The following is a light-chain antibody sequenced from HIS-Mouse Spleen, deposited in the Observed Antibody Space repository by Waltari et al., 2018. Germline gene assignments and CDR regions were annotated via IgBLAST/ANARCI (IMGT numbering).Light chain of an antibody. V-gene: IGLV2-23*01. CDR1: SSDVGSYNL. Sequence: QSALTQPASVSGSPGQSITISCTGTSSDVGSYNLVSWYQQHPGKAPKLMIYEGSKRPSGVSNRFSGSKSANTASLTISGLQAEDEADYYCCSHAGSSTYVVFGGGTKLTVL. CDR3: CSHAGSSTYVV. CDR2: EGS. J-gene: IGLJ2*01.